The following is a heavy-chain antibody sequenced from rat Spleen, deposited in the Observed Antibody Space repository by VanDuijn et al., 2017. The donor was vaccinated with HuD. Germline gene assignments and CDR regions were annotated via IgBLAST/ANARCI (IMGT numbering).Heavy chain of an antibody. Sequence: EVQLVETGGGLVQPGRSLKLSCVASGFTFSSYWMYWSRQAPGKGLEWVSSINTDGGSTYYPDSVKGRFTISRDNAENTVYLQMNSLRSEDTATYYCARNSGFDYWGQGVMVTVSS. D-gene: IGHD4-3*01. J-gene: IGHJ2*01. CDR1: GFTFSSYW. CDR2: INTDGGST. CDR3: ARNSGFDY. V-gene: IGHV5-58*01.